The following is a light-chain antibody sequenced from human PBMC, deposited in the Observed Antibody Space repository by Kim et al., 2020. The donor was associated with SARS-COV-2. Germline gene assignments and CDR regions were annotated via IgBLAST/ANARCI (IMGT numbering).Light chain of an antibody. CDR2: DVI. V-gene: IGLV2-23*02. J-gene: IGLJ2*01. Sequence: GQSITISCSGTSSDIGSYHLVSWYQQHPGKAPKLLIYDVISRPSGVSNRFSGSKSDKTATLTISGLQAEDEADYYCSSFAGSRNVIFGGGTQLTVL. CDR1: SSDIGSYHL. CDR3: SSFAGSRNVI.